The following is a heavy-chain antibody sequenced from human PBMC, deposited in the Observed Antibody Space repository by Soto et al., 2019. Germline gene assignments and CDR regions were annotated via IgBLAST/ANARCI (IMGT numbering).Heavy chain of an antibody. Sequence: EVQLVESGGGLVQPGGSLRLSCAASGFTFRTHGMNWVRQAPGKGLEWLSYISSTSATMYYADSVKGRFTISRDNGKNSLYLQMNSLRDEDTAVYYFAWTAGYWGQGTLVIVSS. CDR1: GFTFRTHG. J-gene: IGHJ4*02. CDR3: AWTAGY. CDR2: ISSTSATM. V-gene: IGHV3-48*02.